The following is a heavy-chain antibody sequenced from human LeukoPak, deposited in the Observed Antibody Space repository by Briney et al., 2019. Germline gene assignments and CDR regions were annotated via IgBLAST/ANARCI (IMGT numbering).Heavy chain of an antibody. V-gene: IGHV6-1*01. CDR3: ARDGVAYYYGSGNYMDV. CDR2: TYYRSKWYN. D-gene: IGHD3-10*01. J-gene: IGHJ6*03. CDR1: GDSVSSNSAA. Sequence: SQTLSLTCAISGDSVSSNSAAWNWIRQSPSRGLEWLGRTYYRSKWYNDYAVSVKSRITINPDTSKNQFSLQLNSVTPEDTAVYYCARDGVAYYYGSGNYMDVWGKGTTVTISS.